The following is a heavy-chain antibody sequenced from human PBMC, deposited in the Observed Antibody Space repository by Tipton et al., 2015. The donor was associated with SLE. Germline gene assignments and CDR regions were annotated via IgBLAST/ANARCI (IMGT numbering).Heavy chain of an antibody. CDR3: TREGLYSVVGGRNYYYYNMDV. V-gene: IGHV3-49*04. D-gene: IGHD2-15*01. J-gene: IGHJ6*03. Sequence: SLRLSCTASGFTFGDYAMSWVRQAPGKGLEWVGFIRSKAYGGTTEYAAPVKGRFTISRDDSKSIAYLQMNSLKTEDTAVYYCTREGLYSVVGGRNYYYYNMDVWGKGTTVTVSS. CDR1: GFTFGDYA. CDR2: IRSKAYGGTT.